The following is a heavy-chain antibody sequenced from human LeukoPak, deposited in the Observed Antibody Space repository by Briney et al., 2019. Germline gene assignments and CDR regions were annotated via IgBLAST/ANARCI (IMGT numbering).Heavy chain of an antibody. V-gene: IGHV3-7*01. J-gene: IGHJ6*04. Sequence: GGTLRLSCAASGFTFSSYWMSWVRQAPGKGLEWVANIKQDGSEKYYVDSVKGRFTISRDNAKNSLYLQMNSLRAEDTAVYYCAELGITMIGGVWGKGTTVTISS. D-gene: IGHD3-10*02. CDR2: IKQDGSEK. CDR1: GFTFSSYW. CDR3: AELGITMIGGV.